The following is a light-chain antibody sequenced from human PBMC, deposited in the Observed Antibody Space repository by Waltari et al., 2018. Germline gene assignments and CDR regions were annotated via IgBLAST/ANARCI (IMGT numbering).Light chain of an antibody. V-gene: IGLV2-11*01. CDR1: SSDIGIYNY. Sequence: QSALTQPRSVSGSPGQSVTISCAGTSSDIGIYNYVSWYQHHPGKAPKLMIFDVSNRPSGAPGRLSGSKSDNAAYLTIVGLQVEDEADYYCCSYAGCYSWVFGGGTTLTIL. CDR3: CSYAGCYSWV. J-gene: IGLJ3*02. CDR2: DVS.